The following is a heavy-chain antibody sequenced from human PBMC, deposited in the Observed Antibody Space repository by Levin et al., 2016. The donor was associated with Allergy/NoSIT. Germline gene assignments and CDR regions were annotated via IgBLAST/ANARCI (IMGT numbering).Heavy chain of an antibody. Sequence: SLKISCAASGFTFDDYAMHWVRQAPGKGLEWVSGISWNSGSIGYADSVKGRFTISRDNAKNSLYLQMNSLRAEDTALYYCAKDIGTSIERGYFDYWGQGTLVTVSS. V-gene: IGHV3-9*01. CDR2: ISWNSGSI. CDR3: AKDIGTSIERGYFDY. J-gene: IGHJ4*02. CDR1: GFTFDDYA. D-gene: IGHD2-21*01.